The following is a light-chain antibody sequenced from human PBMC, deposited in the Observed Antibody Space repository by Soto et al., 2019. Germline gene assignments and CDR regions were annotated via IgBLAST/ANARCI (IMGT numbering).Light chain of an antibody. CDR2: YDD. J-gene: IGLJ2*01. CDR3: AAWDDSLNGVV. Sequence: QSVLTQPPSVSEAPRQRVTISCSGSSSNIGNNAVNWYQQLPGKAPKLLIYYDDLLPSGVSDRFSGSKSGASASLAISGLQSEDEADYYCAAWDDSLNGVVFGGGTKHRP. V-gene: IGLV1-36*01. CDR1: SSNIGNNA.